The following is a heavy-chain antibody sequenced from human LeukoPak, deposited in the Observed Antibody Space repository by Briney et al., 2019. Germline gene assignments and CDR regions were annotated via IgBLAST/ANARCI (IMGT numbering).Heavy chain of an antibody. Sequence: ASVKVSCKASGYTFTSYGISWVRQAPGQGLEWMGWTSAYNGNTNYAQKLQGRVTMTTDTSTSTAYMELRSLRSDDTAVYYCARWEVPYYDILTGYGAWDYWGQGTLVTVSS. D-gene: IGHD3-9*01. J-gene: IGHJ4*02. CDR2: TSAYNGNT. V-gene: IGHV1-18*01. CDR3: ARWEVPYYDILTGYGAWDY. CDR1: GYTFTSYG.